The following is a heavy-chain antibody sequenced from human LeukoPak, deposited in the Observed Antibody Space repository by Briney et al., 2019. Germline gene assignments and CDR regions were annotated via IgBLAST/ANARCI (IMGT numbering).Heavy chain of an antibody. V-gene: IGHV3-23*01. CDR2: ISGSGGST. Sequence: GGSLRLSCAASGFTVSSNYMSWVRQAPGKGLEWVSAISGSGGSTYYADSVKGRFTISRDNSKNTLYLQMNSLRAEDAAVYYCAQSNYIDYWGQGTLVTVSS. CDR3: AQSNYIDY. J-gene: IGHJ4*02. CDR1: GFTVSSNY. D-gene: IGHD6-6*01.